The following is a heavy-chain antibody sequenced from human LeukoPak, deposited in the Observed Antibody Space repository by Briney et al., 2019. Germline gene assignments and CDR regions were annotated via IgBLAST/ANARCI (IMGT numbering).Heavy chain of an antibody. Sequence: GGSLRLSCAASGFTFSSYAMSWVRQAPGKGLEWVSAISGSGGSTYYADSVKGRFTISRDNSKNTLYLQMNSLRAEDTAVYYCAKYYYDSSGHRPFDYWGQGTLATVSS. CDR1: GFTFSSYA. CDR3: AKYYYDSSGHRPFDY. V-gene: IGHV3-23*01. CDR2: ISGSGGST. J-gene: IGHJ4*02. D-gene: IGHD3-22*01.